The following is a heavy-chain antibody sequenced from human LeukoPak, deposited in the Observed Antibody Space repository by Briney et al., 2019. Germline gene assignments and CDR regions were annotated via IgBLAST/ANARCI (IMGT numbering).Heavy chain of an antibody. J-gene: IGHJ3*02. Sequence: ASVKVSCKASGYTFTSYGISWVRQAPGQGLEWMGWISAYNGNTNYAQKLQGRVTMTTDTSTSTAYMELRSLRSDDTAVYYCARHQHSGSYYVGAFDIWGQGTMVTVSS. D-gene: IGHD1-26*01. CDR2: ISAYNGNT. CDR1: GYTFTSYG. CDR3: ARHQHSGSYYVGAFDI. V-gene: IGHV1-18*01.